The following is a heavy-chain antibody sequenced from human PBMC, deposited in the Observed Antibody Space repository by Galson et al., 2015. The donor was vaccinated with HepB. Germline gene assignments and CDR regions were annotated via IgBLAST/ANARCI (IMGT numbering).Heavy chain of an antibody. V-gene: IGHV3-23*01. D-gene: IGHD2-15*01. Sequence: SLRLSCAASGFTFSSYAMSWVRQAPGKGLEWVSAISGSGGSTYYADSVKGRFTISRDNSKNTLYLQMNSLRAEDTAVYYCANPGGAAKSNFDYWGQGTLGTVSS. J-gene: IGHJ4*02. CDR2: ISGSGGST. CDR3: ANPGGAAKSNFDY. CDR1: GFTFSSYA.